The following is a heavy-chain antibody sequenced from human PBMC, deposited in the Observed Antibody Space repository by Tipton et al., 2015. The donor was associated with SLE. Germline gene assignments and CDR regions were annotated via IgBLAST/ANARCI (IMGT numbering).Heavy chain of an antibody. CDR1: GGSISSGDYY. J-gene: IGHJ6*02. CDR2: IYYSGST. Sequence: LRLSCTVSGGSISSGDYYWSWIRQPPGKGLEWIGYIYYSGSTYYNPSLKSRVTISVDTSKNQFSLKLSSVTAADTAVYYCARASGLLPAAYYYYGMDVWGQGTTVTVSS. D-gene: IGHD2-2*01. CDR3: ARASGLLPAAYYYYGMDV. V-gene: IGHV4-30-4*01.